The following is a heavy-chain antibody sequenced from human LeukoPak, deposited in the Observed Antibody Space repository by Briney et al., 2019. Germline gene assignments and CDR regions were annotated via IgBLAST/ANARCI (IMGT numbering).Heavy chain of an antibody. Sequence: ASVKVSCKVSGYTLTELSMHWVRQAPGKGLEWMGGFDPEDGETIYAQKFQGRVTMTEDTSTDTAYMELSSLRSEDTAVYYCATDGTSSGWYTLDYWGQGTLVTVSS. D-gene: IGHD6-19*01. J-gene: IGHJ4*02. V-gene: IGHV1-24*01. CDR1: GYTLTELS. CDR3: ATDGTSSGWYTLDY. CDR2: FDPEDGET.